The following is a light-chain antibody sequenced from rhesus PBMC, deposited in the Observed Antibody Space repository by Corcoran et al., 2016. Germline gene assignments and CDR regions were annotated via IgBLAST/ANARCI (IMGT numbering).Light chain of an antibody. J-gene: IGKJ4*01. Sequence: DIVMTQTPLSLSITPGEPASISCRSSQSLLHSSGYTYLHWYLQKPGQSPPLLIHEVSSRASGVPARVSGSGSGTDFTLTIGRVEAEDVGLYDCGQSLQTPLTFGGGTKVEIK. V-gene: IGKV2-78*01. CDR2: EVS. CDR3: GQSLQTPLT. CDR1: QSLLHSSGYTY.